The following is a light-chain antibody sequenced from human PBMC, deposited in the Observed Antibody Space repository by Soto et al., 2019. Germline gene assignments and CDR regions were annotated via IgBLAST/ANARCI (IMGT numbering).Light chain of an antibody. CDR3: QQGYSIHALT. J-gene: IGKJ4*01. Sequence: DIQLTQIHSSLSASLGDRVHVSCRAGQTISTYLHWYQHKPGRAPRLLISDVSTLQSGVPGRFRGSGYETEFTLTITYLQPEDFATYYCQQGYSIHALTFGGGTKV. CDR1: QTISTY. CDR2: DVS. V-gene: IGKV1-39*01.